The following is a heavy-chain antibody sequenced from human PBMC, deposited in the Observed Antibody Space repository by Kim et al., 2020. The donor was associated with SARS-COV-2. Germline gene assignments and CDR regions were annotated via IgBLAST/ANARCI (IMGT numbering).Heavy chain of an antibody. V-gene: IGHV4-59*01. CDR1: GGSISSYY. CDR3: ARASYCGGDCYSGAFDI. CDR2: IYCSGST. D-gene: IGHD2-21*02. J-gene: IGHJ3*02. Sequence: SETLSLTCTVSGGSISSYYWSWIRQPPGKGLEWIGYIYCSGSTNYNPSLKSRVTISVDTSKNQFSLKLSSVTAADTAVYYCARASYCGGDCYSGAFDIWGQGTMVTVSS.